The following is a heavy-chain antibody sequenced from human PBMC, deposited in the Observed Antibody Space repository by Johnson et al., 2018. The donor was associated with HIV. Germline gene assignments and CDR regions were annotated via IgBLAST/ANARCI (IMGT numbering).Heavy chain of an antibody. CDR2: VWYDGGNK. CDR3: ASPRAVAGGGAFDC. V-gene: IGHV3-30*02. CDR1: GFTFSNYG. J-gene: IGHJ3*01. D-gene: IGHD6-19*01. Sequence: QVQLVESGGGLVQPGGSLRLSCVASGFTFSNYGMHWVRQAPGKGLEWVALVWYDGGNKYYADSVKGRFTISRDNSKNTLYLQMNSLRAEDTAVYYCASPRAVAGGGAFDCWGQGTMVTGSS.